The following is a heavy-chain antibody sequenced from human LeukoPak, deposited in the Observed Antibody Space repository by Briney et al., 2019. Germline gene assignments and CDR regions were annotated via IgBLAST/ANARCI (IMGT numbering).Heavy chain of an antibody. CDR2: IFPSGGEI. D-gene: IGHD2-2*03. J-gene: IGHJ4*02. V-gene: IGHV3-23*01. CDR1: GFTFSTFA. Sequence: GGSLRLSCAASGFTFSTFAMIWVRQPPGKGLEWVSSIFPSGGEIHYADSVRGRFTISRDNAKNSLYLQMNSLRAEDTAVYYCAKGLGYCSSTSCLSGFDYWGQGTLVTVSS. CDR3: AKGLGYCSSTSCLSGFDY.